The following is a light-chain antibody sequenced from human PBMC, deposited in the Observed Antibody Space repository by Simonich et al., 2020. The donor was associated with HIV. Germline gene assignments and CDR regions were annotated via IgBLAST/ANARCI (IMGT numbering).Light chain of an antibody. CDR2: DVN. V-gene: IGLV2-14*01. CDR3: SSYTSRSTLV. Sequence: QSALTQPASVSGSPGQSITISCPGTSSDVGGYNYVSWSQQPPGKAPKLMIYDVNKRPAGVSNRFSGSKSGNTASLTISGLQAEDEADYYCSSYTSRSTLVFGGGTKLTVL. CDR1: SSDVGGYNY. J-gene: IGLJ3*02.